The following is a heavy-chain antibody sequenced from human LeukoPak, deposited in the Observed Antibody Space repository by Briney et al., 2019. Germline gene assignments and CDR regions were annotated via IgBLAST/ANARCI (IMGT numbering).Heavy chain of an antibody. CDR1: GGSFSGYY. CDR2: INPSGST. J-gene: IGHJ4*02. V-gene: IGHV4-34*01. CDR3: ARGAGKAIAAAPYPFDY. D-gene: IGHD6-13*01. Sequence: SETLSLTCAVYGGSFSGYYWSWIRQPPGKGLEWIGEINPSGSTNYNPSLKSRVTISVDTSKNQFSLKLSSVTAADTAVYYCARGAGKAIAAAPYPFDYWGQGTLVSVSS.